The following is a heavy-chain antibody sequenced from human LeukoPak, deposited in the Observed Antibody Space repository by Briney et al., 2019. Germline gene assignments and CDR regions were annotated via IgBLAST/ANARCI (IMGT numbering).Heavy chain of an antibody. D-gene: IGHD1-26*01. CDR3: AKTLPPIVGAYEFDY. CDR1: GFTFSSYG. Sequence: GRSLRLSCAASGFTFSSYGMHWVRQAPGKGLEWVAVISYDGSNKYYADSVKGRFTISRDNSKNTLYLQMNSLRAEDTAVYYCAKTLPPIVGAYEFDYWGQGTLVTVSS. V-gene: IGHV3-30*18. J-gene: IGHJ4*02. CDR2: ISYDGSNK.